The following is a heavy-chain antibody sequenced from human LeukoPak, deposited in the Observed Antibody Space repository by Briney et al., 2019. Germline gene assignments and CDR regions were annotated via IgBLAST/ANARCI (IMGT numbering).Heavy chain of an antibody. Sequence: GASVTVSCTVSGYTLTELSMHWVRQAPGKGLEWMGGFYPEDGETIYAQTFQGRVAMTEDTSTDTAYMELSRVRSEDTGVYYCARGELGDSNGFTFFDYWGQGTLVTVSS. J-gene: IGHJ4*02. CDR1: GYTLTELS. CDR3: ARGELGDSNGFTFFDY. V-gene: IGHV1-24*01. CDR2: FYPEDGET. D-gene: IGHD3-22*01.